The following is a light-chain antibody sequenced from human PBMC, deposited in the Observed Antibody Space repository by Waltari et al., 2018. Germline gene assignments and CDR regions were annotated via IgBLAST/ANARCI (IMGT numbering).Light chain of an antibody. CDR3: AVWDDNLYGVV. CDR2: RNF. Sequence: QSVLTQPPSASGAPGQRVTISCSRSSPNIGSNSVSWYQQFPGTAPRLLIYRNFQGPSGVPERFSGSKSGTSASLAISGLRSEDEADYYCAVWDDNLYGVVFGGGTKLTVL. V-gene: IGLV1-47*01. CDR1: SPNIGSNS. J-gene: IGLJ2*01.